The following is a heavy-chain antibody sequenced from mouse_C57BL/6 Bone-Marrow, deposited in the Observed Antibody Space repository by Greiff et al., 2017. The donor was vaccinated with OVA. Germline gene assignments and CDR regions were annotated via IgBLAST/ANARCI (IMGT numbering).Heavy chain of an antibody. V-gene: IGHV1-54*01. CDR3: ARWGYGNPYYYAMDY. CDR1: GYAFTNYL. J-gene: IGHJ4*01. D-gene: IGHD2-10*02. CDR2: INPGSGGT. Sequence: VQLKQSGAELVRPGTSVKVSCKASGYAFTNYLIEWVKQRPGQGLEWIGVINPGSGGTNYNEKFKGKATLTADKSSSTAYMQLSSLTSEDSAVYFCARWGYGNPYYYAMDYWGQGTSVTVSS.